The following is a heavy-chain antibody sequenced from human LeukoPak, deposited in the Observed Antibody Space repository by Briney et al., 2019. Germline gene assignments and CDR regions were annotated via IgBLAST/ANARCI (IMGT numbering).Heavy chain of an antibody. Sequence: GGSLRLSCVVSGFTVSRHYMSWVRQPPGKGLEWVSVMYSSGTTYYADSVKGRFTISRDNSKSTAYLQMNSLRVEDTAVYYCARFMGAPGFDFWGQGTLVTVSS. CDR2: MYSSGTT. J-gene: IGHJ4*02. D-gene: IGHD1-26*01. CDR1: GFTVSRHY. V-gene: IGHV3-66*01. CDR3: ARFMGAPGFDF.